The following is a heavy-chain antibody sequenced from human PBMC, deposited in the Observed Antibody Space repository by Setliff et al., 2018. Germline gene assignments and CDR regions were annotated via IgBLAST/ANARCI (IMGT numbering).Heavy chain of an antibody. D-gene: IGHD6-19*01. CDR1: GGFSTHA. J-gene: IGHJ4*01. CDR3: ASALIRRVAVAGKSQFDY. Sequence: VASVKVSCKASGGFSTHAISWVRQVPGQGLEWMGGIIPNLGTTDYAQNFQGRVTITTDESTSSAYLEMSNLRSEDTAVYYCASALIRRVAVAGKSQFDYWGQGTLVTVSS. CDR2: IIPNLGTT. V-gene: IGHV1-69*05.